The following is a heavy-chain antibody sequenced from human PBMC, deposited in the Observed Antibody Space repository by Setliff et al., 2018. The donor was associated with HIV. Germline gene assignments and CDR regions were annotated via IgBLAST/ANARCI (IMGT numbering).Heavy chain of an antibody. CDR3: ARERGITVTTVVAYYYYYYMDV. V-gene: IGHV3-53*01. CDR2: IYSGGST. Sequence: GGYLRLSCAASGFTVSSNYMSWVRQAPGKGLEWVSVIYSGGSTYYADSVKGRFTISRDNSKNTLYLQMNSLRAEDTAVYYCARERGITVTTVVAYYYYYYMDVWGKGTTVTVSS. CDR1: GFTVSSNY. J-gene: IGHJ6*03. D-gene: IGHD4-4*01.